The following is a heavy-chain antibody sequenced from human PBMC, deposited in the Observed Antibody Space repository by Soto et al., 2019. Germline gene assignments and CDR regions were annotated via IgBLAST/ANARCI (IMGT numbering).Heavy chain of an antibody. CDR2: ISGSGGST. J-gene: IGHJ5*02. V-gene: IGHV3-23*01. D-gene: IGHD6-13*01. CDR3: AKDPSNSWFRGGWFDP. Sequence: EVQLLESGGGLVQPGGSLRLSCAASGFTFSSYAMSWVRQAPGKGLEWVSAISGSGGSTYYADSVKGRFTISRDNSKNTLEMQMNSLRAEDTAVYYCAKDPSNSWFRGGWFDPWGQGTLVTVSS. CDR1: GFTFSSYA.